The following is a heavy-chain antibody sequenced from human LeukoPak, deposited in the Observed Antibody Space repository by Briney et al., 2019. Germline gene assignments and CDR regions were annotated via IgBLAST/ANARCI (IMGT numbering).Heavy chain of an antibody. J-gene: IGHJ5*02. V-gene: IGHV4-4*02. CDR2: IYHSGST. Sequence: SETLSLTCAVSGGSISSSNWWSWVRQPPGKGLEWIGEIYHSGSTNYNPSLKSRVTISVDKSKNQFSLKLSSVTAADTAVYYCARGGRGSSWYRSGDWFDPWGQGTLVTVSS. CDR1: GGSISSSNW. CDR3: ARGGRGSSWYRSGDWFDP. D-gene: IGHD6-13*01.